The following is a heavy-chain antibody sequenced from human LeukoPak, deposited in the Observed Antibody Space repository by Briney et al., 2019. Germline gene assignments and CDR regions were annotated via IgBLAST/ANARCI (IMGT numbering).Heavy chain of an antibody. CDR3: ARVIRGYSYYFDY. D-gene: IGHD4-23*01. Sequence: PSETLSLTCIVSGGSISSSSYYWGWIRQPPGKGLEWIGCIYYSGTTYYNPSLRSRVTISVDTSKNQFSLKLSSVTAADTAVYYCARVIRGYSYYFDYWGQGTLVTVSS. CDR2: IYYSGTT. J-gene: IGHJ4*02. CDR1: GGSISSSSYY. V-gene: IGHV4-39*07.